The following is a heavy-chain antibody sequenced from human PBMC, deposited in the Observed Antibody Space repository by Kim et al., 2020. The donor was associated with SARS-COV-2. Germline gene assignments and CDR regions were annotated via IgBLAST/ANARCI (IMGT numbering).Heavy chain of an antibody. CDR2: DGSKS. V-gene: IGHV3-7*01. Sequence: DGSKSSYVDSVKGRFTISRDNAKNSLWLQMNSLRAEDTAVYYCVAGSDWAYWGQGTLVTVSS. J-gene: IGHJ4*02. D-gene: IGHD1-26*01. CDR3: VAGSDWAY.